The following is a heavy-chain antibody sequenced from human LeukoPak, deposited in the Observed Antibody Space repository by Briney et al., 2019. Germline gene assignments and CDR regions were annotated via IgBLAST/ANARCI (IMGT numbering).Heavy chain of an antibody. J-gene: IGHJ4*02. CDR3: AKVRDYDSSDYSDY. V-gene: IGHV3-23*01. Sequence: GGSLRLSCAASGFTFSSYAMSWVRQAPGKGLEWVSAISGSGGSTYYVDSVKGRFTISRDNFKNTLYLQMNSLRAEDTAVYYCAKVRDYDSSDYSDYWGQGNLVTVSS. CDR1: GFTFSSYA. D-gene: IGHD3-22*01. CDR2: ISGSGGST.